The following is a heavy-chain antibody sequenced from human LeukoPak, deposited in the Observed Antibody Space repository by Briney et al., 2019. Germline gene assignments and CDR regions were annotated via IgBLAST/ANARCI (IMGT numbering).Heavy chain of an antibody. CDR3: AEIGDYCSGGSCRYYFDY. D-gene: IGHD2-15*01. Sequence: PGGSLRLSCAASGFTFSSYAMSWVRQAPGKGLEWVSAISGSGGSTYYADSVKGRFTISRDNSKNTLYLQMNSLRAEDTAVYYCAEIGDYCSGGSCRYYFDYWGQGTLVTVSS. CDR2: ISGSGGST. J-gene: IGHJ4*02. V-gene: IGHV3-23*01. CDR1: GFTFSSYA.